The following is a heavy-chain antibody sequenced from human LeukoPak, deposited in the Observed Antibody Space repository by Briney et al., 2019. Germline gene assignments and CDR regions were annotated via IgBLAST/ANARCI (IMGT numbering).Heavy chain of an antibody. CDR1: GGSITSYY. V-gene: IGHV4-59*08. CDR2: IYYTGST. D-gene: IGHD3-22*01. Sequence: PSETLSLTCNVSGGSITSYYWNWMRQSPGKGLEWIGYIYYTGSTNSNPSLKSRLTISLDTPKKQFSLKLSSVTAADTAIYYCASSYFYDGNRYFDYWGQGALVTVSS. CDR3: ASSYFYDGNRYFDY. J-gene: IGHJ4*02.